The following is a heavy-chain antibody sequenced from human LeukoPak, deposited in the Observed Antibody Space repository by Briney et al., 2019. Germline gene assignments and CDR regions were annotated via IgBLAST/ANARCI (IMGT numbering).Heavy chain of an antibody. CDR3: GRVGAVTTRGWNYFDY. V-gene: IGHV4-31*03. CDR2: IYYSGST. D-gene: IGHD4-17*01. CDR1: GGSISSGGYY. J-gene: IGHJ4*02. Sequence: SETLSLTCTVSGGSISSGGYYWSWIRQHPGKGLEWIGYIYYSGSTYYNPSLKGRVTISVDTSKNQFSLNLSSVTAADTAVYYCGRVGAVTTRGWNYFDYWGQGTLVTVSS.